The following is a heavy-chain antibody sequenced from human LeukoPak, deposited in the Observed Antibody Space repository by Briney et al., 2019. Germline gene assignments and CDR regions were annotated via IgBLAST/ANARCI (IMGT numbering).Heavy chain of an antibody. CDR2: INHSGST. D-gene: IGHD3-10*01. J-gene: IGHJ6*03. CDR3: ARSGSYYRDYYYMDV. CDR1: GGSFSGYY. V-gene: IGHV4-34*01. Sequence: SETLSLTCAVYGGSFSGYYWSWIRQPPGKGLESIGEINHSGSTNYNPSLKSRFTISVHTSKNQFSLKLSSVTAADTAVYYCARSGSYYRDYYYMDVWGKGTTVTVSS.